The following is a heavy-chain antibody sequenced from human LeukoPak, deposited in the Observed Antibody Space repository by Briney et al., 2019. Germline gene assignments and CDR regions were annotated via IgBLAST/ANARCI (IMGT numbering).Heavy chain of an antibody. J-gene: IGHJ5*02. CDR3: ARDRSDILTGPLSP. D-gene: IGHD3-9*01. Sequence: GGSLRLSCAASGFTFSSYAINWVRQAPGTGLEWVSTISGSGGSTYYADSVKGRFTISRDNSKNTLYLQMNSLRAEDTAVYYCARDRSDILTGPLSPWGQGTLVTVSS. V-gene: IGHV3-23*01. CDR1: GFTFSSYA. CDR2: ISGSGGST.